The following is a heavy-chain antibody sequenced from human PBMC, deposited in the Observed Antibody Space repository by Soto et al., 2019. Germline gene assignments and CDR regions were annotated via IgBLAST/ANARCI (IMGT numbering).Heavy chain of an antibody. J-gene: IGHJ4*02. Sequence: QVQLVESGGGVVQPGRSLRLSCAASGFRFSGFGMHWVRQAPGKGLEWVAILRYDGSNKYYADSVKGRFTISRDNSQNTLYLQMDSLRVEDTAVYYCARDGVGATTFYGYFDYWGQGILVIVSS. CDR3: ARDGVGATTFYGYFDY. CDR1: GFRFSGFG. V-gene: IGHV3-33*01. D-gene: IGHD1-26*01. CDR2: LRYDGSNK.